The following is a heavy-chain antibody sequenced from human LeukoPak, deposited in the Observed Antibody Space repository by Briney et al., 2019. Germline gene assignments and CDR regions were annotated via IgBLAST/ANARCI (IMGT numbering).Heavy chain of an antibody. CDR3: ARGRVATISTALYYFDY. J-gene: IGHJ4*02. D-gene: IGHD5-12*01. CDR2: INHSGST. CDR1: GGSFSGYH. V-gene: IGHV4-34*01. Sequence: SETLSLTCAVYGGSFSGYHWSWIRQPPGKGLEWIGEINHSGSTNYNPSLKSRVTISVDTSKNQFSLKLSSVTAADTAVYYCARGRVATISTALYYFDYWGQGTLVTVSS.